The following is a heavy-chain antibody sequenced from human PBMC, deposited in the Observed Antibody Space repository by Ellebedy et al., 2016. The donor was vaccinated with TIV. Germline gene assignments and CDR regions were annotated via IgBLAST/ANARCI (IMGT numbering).Heavy chain of an antibody. D-gene: IGHD2-15*01. CDR2: IKQDGSEK. CDR1: GFTFSRYW. V-gene: IGHV3-7*01. J-gene: IGHJ4*02. CDR3: AREGYCSGGSCYKGFDY. Sequence: GESPKISCAASGFTFSRYWMSWVRQAPGKGLEWVANIKQDGSEKYYVDSVKGRFTISRDNAKNSLYLQMNSLRAEDTAVYYCAREGYCSGGSCYKGFDYWGQGTLVTVSS.